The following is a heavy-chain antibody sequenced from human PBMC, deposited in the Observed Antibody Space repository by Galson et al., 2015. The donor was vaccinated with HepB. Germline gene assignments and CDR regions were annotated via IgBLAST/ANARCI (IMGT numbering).Heavy chain of an antibody. CDR1: GFTFSYYS. Sequence: SLRLSCAASGFTFSYYSMTWVRQAPGKGLEWVSIIGTDGRATFYADSVQGRFTISRDNSKSTLYLQMDSLRAGDTALYYCAKKGATPLGNEYFDPWGQGALVTVAS. J-gene: IGHJ5*02. V-gene: IGHV3-23*01. CDR2: IGTDGRAT. CDR3: AKKGATPLGNEYFDP. D-gene: IGHD1-1*01.